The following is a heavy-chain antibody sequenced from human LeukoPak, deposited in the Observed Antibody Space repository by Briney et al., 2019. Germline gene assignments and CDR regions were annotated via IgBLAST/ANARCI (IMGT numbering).Heavy chain of an antibody. CDR3: ARATEQLWSDFDY. J-gene: IGHJ4*02. D-gene: IGHD5-18*01. V-gene: IGHV4-30-2*01. CDR1: GGSISSGGYS. CDR2: IYHSGST. Sequence: SQTLSLTCAVSGGSISSGGYSWSWIRQPPGKGLEWIGYIYHSGSTYYNPSLKSRVTISVDTSKNQFSLKLSSVTAADTAVYYCARATEQLWSDFDYWGQGTLVTVSS.